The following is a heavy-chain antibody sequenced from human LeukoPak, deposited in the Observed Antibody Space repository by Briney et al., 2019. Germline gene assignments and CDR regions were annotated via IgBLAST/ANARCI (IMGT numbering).Heavy chain of an antibody. V-gene: IGHV4-59*08. D-gene: IGHD6-13*01. Sequence: SETLSLTCTVSGGSINSYYWSWIRQPPGKGLEWIGYIYYSGSTNYNPSLKSRVTISVDTSKNQFSLKLSSVTAADTAVYYCARHRGSSWYPPNWFDPWGQGTLVTVSS. J-gene: IGHJ5*02. CDR2: IYYSGST. CDR1: GGSINSYY. CDR3: ARHRGSSWYPPNWFDP.